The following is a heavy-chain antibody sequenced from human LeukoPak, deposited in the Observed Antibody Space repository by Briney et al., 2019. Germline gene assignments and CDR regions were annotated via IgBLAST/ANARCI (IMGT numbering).Heavy chain of an antibody. CDR2: IWYDGSNK. V-gene: IGHV3-33*08. Sequence: GGSLRLSCAASGFTFSSYWMNWARQAPGKGLEWVAVIWYDGSNKYYADSVKGRFTISRDNSKNTLYLEMSSLRAEDTAVYYCTSFEYWGQGTLVTVSS. CDR3: TSFEY. J-gene: IGHJ4*02. CDR1: GFTFSSYW.